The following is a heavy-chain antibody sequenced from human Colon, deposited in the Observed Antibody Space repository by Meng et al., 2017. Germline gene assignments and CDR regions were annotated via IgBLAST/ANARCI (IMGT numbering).Heavy chain of an antibody. CDR2: IYYSGST. CDR1: GGSISSGDYY. D-gene: IGHD4-17*01. V-gene: IGHV4-30-4*01. Sequence: QVQRQKSGPVLCNPSQTLSLTCTFSGGSISSGDYYWSCIRQPPGKGLEWIGYIYYSGSTYYNPSLKSRVTISVDTSKNQFSLKLSSVTAADTAVYYCARGPTTYFDYWGQGTLVTVSS. J-gene: IGHJ4*02. CDR3: ARGPTTYFDY.